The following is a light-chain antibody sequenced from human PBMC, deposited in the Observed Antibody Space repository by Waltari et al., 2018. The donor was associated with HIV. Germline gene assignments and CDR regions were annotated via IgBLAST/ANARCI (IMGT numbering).Light chain of an antibody. Sequence: EVVLAQSPATLSLSPGERATLSCRASQSVRGYLAWYQQKSGQAPRLLIYDASNMSTVISARFSGSVSVTDFTLTFSSLEPEDFGIYYCQQRWKWPLTFGGGTKVEIK. CDR3: QQRWKWPLT. V-gene: IGKV3-11*01. J-gene: IGKJ4*01. CDR2: DAS. CDR1: QSVRGY.